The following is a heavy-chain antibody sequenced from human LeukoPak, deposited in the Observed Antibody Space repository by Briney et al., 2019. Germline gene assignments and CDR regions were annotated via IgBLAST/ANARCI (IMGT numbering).Heavy chain of an antibody. V-gene: IGHV3-30-3*01. J-gene: IGHJ3*02. CDR1: GFTFSSYA. Sequence: GRSLRLSCAASGFTFSSYAMHWVRQAPGKGLEWVAVISYDGSNKYYADSVKGRFTISRDNSKNTLYLQMNSLRAEDTAVYYCARDSGGAFDIWGQGTMVTVSS. D-gene: IGHD3-10*01. CDR3: ARDSGGAFDI. CDR2: ISYDGSNK.